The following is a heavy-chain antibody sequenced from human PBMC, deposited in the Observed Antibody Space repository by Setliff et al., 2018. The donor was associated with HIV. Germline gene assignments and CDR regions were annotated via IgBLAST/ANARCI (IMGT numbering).Heavy chain of an antibody. J-gene: IGHJ4*02. V-gene: IGHV1-2*02. CDR2: IHPNRGGT. Sequence: ASVKVSCKASGYTFNNYGISWVRQAPGQGLEWMGWIHPNRGGTNYAQKFQGRVTMTMDTSITTAYMELSRLSSDDTAVYYCARVFGVRQAFDNWGQGTLVTVSS. CDR3: ARVFGVRQAFDN. CDR1: GYTFNNYG. D-gene: IGHD3-10*02.